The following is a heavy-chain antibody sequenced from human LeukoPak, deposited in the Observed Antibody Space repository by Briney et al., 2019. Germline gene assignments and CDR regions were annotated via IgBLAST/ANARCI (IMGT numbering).Heavy chain of an antibody. CDR3: ARDRRYSSNGAKDY. D-gene: IGHD6-13*01. CDR2: ISYDGSNK. V-gene: IGHV3-30-3*01. Sequence: GGSLRLSCAASGFTFSSYAMHWVRQAPGKGLEWVAVISYDGSNKYYADSVKGRFTISRDNSKNTLYLQMNGLRAEDTAVYYCARDRRYSSNGAKDYWGQGTLVTVSS. J-gene: IGHJ4*02. CDR1: GFTFSSYA.